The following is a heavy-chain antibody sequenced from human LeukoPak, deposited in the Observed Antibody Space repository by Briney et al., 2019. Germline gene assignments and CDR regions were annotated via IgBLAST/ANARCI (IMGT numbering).Heavy chain of an antibody. V-gene: IGHV4-59*08. CDR1: GGTISNYF. J-gene: IGHJ4*02. CDR3: ARHGSSRSPLNY. CDR2: IYSSGST. D-gene: IGHD2-15*01. Sequence: SETLSLTCTFSGGTISNYFWRWIRQPPGKGLEWIGYIYSSGSTNYTPSLESRVTISVDTSKNQFSLKLSSVTAADTALYYCARHGSSRSPLNYWGQGTLVTVSS.